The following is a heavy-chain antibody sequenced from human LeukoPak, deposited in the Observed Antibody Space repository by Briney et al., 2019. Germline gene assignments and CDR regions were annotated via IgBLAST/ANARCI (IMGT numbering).Heavy chain of an antibody. V-gene: IGHV3-30*18. CDR1: GFTFNRHG. CDR3: AKDAHTYGASYYFDY. D-gene: IGHD4/OR15-4a*01. CDR2: LSYNGNDK. Sequence: GGSLRLSCAASGFTFNRHGMHWVRQAPGKGLEWVAVLSYNGNDKYYVDSVKGRFTISRDNSQNTLFLQMNSLRADDTAVYYCAKDAHTYGASYYFDYWGQGTLVTVSS. J-gene: IGHJ4*02.